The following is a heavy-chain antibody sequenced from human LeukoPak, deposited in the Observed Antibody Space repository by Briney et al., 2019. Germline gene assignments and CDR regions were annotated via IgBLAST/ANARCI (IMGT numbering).Heavy chain of an antibody. V-gene: IGHV3-30*04. CDR2: ISYDGSNK. D-gene: IGHD3-3*01. J-gene: IGHJ6*02. CDR1: GFTFSSYA. Sequence: GGSLRLSCAASGFTFSSYAMHWVRQAPGKGLEWVAVISYDGSNKYYADSVKGRFTISGDNSKNTLYLQMNSLRAEDTAVYYCAREIQQIFGVVITYYYYGMDVWGQGTTVTVSS. CDR3: AREIQQIFGVVITYYYYGMDV.